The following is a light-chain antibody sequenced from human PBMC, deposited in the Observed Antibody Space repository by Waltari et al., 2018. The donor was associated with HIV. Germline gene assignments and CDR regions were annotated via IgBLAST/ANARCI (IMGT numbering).Light chain of an antibody. J-gene: IGLJ2*01. CDR1: KLGDKY. V-gene: IGLV3-1*01. CDR2: QDS. CDR3: QAWDSSVQE. Sequence: SYELTQPPSVSVSPGQTASITCSGDKLGDKYACWYQQKPGQSPVLVIYQDSKRPSGTPGRFSGPNSGNTATLTISGTQAMDEADYYCQAWDSSVQEFGGGTKLTVL.